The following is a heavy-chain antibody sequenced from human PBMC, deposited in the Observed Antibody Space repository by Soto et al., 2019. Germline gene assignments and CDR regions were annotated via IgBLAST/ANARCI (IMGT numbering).Heavy chain of an antibody. CDR1: GGTISSGDYY. CDR3: ARGDGEVTTVVTFDY. D-gene: IGHD4-17*01. V-gene: IGHV4-30-4*01. CDR2: IYYSGST. Sequence: PSETLSLTCTVSGGTISSGDYYWSRLSKPPGKGLEWIGYIYYSGSTYYNPSLKSRVTISVDTSKNQFSLKLSSVTAADTAVYYCARGDGEVTTVVTFDYWGQGTLVTVSS. J-gene: IGHJ4*02.